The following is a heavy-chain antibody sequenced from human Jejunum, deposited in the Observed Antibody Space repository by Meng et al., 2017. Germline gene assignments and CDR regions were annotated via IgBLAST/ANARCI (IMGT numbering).Heavy chain of an antibody. V-gene: IGHV4-61*01. CDR2: VFYTGST. Sequence: EELQLAGPGPVRPSETLSLTCTVSGVSVTSGHYYWSWVRQPPGQGLECIGHVFYTGSTNYSPSFKSRVTISVHTSMNQFSLKLNSVTVADTAVYYCARGGWDFEYWGQGILVTVSS. J-gene: IGHJ4*02. CDR1: GVSVTSGHYY. CDR3: ARGGWDFEY. D-gene: IGHD3-16*01.